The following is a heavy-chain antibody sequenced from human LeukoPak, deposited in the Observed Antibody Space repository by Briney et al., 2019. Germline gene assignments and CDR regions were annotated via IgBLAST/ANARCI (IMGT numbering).Heavy chain of an antibody. Sequence: KPSETLSLTCTVSGGSISSGDYYWSWIRQPPGKGLEWIGYIYYSGSTYYNPSLKSRVTISVDTSKNQFSLKLSSVTAADTAVYYCARVDYDSGSSYYFDYWGQGTLVTVSS. D-gene: IGHD3-10*01. J-gene: IGHJ4*02. CDR3: ARVDYDSGSSYYFDY. V-gene: IGHV4-30-4*01. CDR2: IYYSGST. CDR1: GGSISSGDYY.